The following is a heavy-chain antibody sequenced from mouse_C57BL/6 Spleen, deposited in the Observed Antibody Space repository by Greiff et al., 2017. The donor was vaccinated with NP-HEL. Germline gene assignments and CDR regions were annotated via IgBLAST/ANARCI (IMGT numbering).Heavy chain of an antibody. CDR1: GYSFTSYY. D-gene: IGHD1-1*01. V-gene: IGHV1-66*01. J-gene: IGHJ3*01. CDR3: ARAITTVVDTGAY. CDR2: IYPGSGNT. Sequence: QVQLQQPGPELVKPGASVKISCKASGYSFTSYYIHWVKQRPGQGLEWIGWIYPGSGNTKYNEKFKGKATLTADTSSSTAYMQLSSLTSEDSAVNYSARAITTVVDTGAYWGQGTLVTVSA.